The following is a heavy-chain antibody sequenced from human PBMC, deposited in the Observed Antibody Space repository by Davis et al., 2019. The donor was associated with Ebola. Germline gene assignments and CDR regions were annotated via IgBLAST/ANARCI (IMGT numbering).Heavy chain of an antibody. CDR1: GYTFTSYD. D-gene: IGHD6-13*01. J-gene: IGHJ6*02. Sequence: ASVKVSCKASGYTFTSYDINWVRQATGQGLEWLGWMNPNSGNTGYAQKFQGRVTMTRNTSISTAYMELSSLRSEDTAVNFCARLSSTWSSLYGMDVWGQGTTVTVSS. V-gene: IGHV1-8*01. CDR3: ARLSSTWSSLYGMDV. CDR2: MNPNSGNT.